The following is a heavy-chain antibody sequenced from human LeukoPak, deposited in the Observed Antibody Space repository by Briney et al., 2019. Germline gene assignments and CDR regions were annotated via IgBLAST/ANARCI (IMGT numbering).Heavy chain of an antibody. CDR3: ARAERVCPIDY. CDR2: INTDGSST. Sequence: PGGSLSLSCAASGFTFSSYWMHWVRQAPGKGLVWVSRINTDGSSTSYADSVKGRFTISRDNAKNTLYLQMNSLRAEDTAVYYCARAERVCPIDYWGQGTLVTVSS. D-gene: IGHD2-2*01. J-gene: IGHJ4*02. V-gene: IGHV3-74*01. CDR1: GFTFSSYW.